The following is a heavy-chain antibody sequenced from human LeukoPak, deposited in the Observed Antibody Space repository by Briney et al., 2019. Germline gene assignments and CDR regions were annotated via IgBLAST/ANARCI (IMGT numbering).Heavy chain of an antibody. J-gene: IGHJ4*02. V-gene: IGHV4-59*12. CDR3: ARGYCSGGSCYGGGYYFDY. D-gene: IGHD2-15*01. Sequence: SETLSLTCTVSGGSISSYYWSWIRQPPGKGLEWIGYIYYSGSTNYNPSLKSRVTMSVDTSRNQFSLKLSSVTAADTAVYYCARGYCSGGSCYGGGYYFDYWGQGTLVTVSS. CDR2: IYYSGST. CDR1: GGSISSYY.